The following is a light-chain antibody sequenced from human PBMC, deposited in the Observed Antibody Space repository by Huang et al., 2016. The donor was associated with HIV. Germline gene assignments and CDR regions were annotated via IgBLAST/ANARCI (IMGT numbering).Light chain of an antibody. J-gene: IGKJ5*01. CDR2: NAF. CDR1: QDISKS. V-gene: IGKV1-16*01. CDR3: QQYISFPIT. Sequence: DVQMTQSPSSLSASVGDKVTITCRASQDISKSLAWFQQKPGKAPKSLIYNAFKLKGGVPSRFSGSGSGTDFTLTINSLQPEDFATYYCQQYISFPITFGQGTRLDIK.